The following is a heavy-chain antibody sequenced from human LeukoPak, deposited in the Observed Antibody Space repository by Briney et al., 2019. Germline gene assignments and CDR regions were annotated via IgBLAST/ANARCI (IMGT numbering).Heavy chain of an antibody. CDR1: GFTFSNYG. CDR2: ISYDGNNK. D-gene: IGHD3-22*01. J-gene: IGHJ4*02. V-gene: IGHV3-30*18. Sequence: GGSLRLSCAASGFTFSNYGMHWVRQTPGKGLEWVAVISYDGNNKYYADSVKGRFTISRDNSKNTLYLQMNSLRAEDTAVYYCAKNYYDSSGYYFDYWGQGTLVTVSS. CDR3: AKNYYDSSGYYFDY.